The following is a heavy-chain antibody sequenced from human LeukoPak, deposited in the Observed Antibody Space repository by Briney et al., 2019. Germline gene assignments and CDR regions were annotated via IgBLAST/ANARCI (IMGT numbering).Heavy chain of an antibody. CDR2: IYYTGSS. D-gene: IGHD2-8*01. CDR3: AKKNYCTNVVCWAFDP. V-gene: IGHV4-39*07. Sequence: SETLSLTCTVSGGSISSSDYYWGWIRQPPGKGLEWIGNIYYTGSSSYNSSLKSRVTISVDTSKNQFSLQLSSVTAADTAVYYCAKKNYCTNVVCWAFDPWGKGTLVTVSS. CDR1: GGSISSSDYY. J-gene: IGHJ5*02.